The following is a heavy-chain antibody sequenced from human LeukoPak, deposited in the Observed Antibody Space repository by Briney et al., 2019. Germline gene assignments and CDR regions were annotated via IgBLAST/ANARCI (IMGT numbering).Heavy chain of an antibody. CDR2: ISDSGGST. CDR3: AKDTSIGRYCTNGVCPPFDY. CDR1: GFTFSSYA. D-gene: IGHD2-8*01. Sequence: GGSLRLSCAASGFTFSSYAMSWVRQAPGKGLEWVSAISDSGGSTYDADSVKGRFTISRDNSKNTLYLQMNSLRAEDTAVYYCAKDTSIGRYCTNGVCPPFDYWGQGTLVTVSS. V-gene: IGHV3-23*01. J-gene: IGHJ4*02.